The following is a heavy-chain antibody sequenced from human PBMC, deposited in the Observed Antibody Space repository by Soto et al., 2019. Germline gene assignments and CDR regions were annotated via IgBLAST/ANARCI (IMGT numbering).Heavy chain of an antibody. V-gene: IGHV4-59*01. CDR2: ISYSGST. CDR3: ARQMTTLTTFDY. J-gene: IGHJ4*02. Sequence: PSETLSLTCAVSGGSISSYYWSWIRQPPGKGLEWIGYISYSGSTNYNPSLKSRVTISVDTSKNQFSLKVSSVTAADTAVYYCARQMTTLTTFDYWGQGTLVTVS. CDR1: GGSISSYY. D-gene: IGHD4-17*01.